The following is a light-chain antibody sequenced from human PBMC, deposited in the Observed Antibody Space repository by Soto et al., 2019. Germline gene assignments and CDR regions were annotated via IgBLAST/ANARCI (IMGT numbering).Light chain of an antibody. V-gene: IGLV1-44*01. CDR2: SNN. CDR1: SSNIGSNT. CDR3: AAWDDSLTVV. Sequence: SVLTQPPSASGTPGQRVTISCSGSSSNIGSNTVNWYQQLPGTAPKLLIYSNNQRPSGVPDRFSGSKSGTSASLAISGLQSEDEADYYCAAWDDSLTVVFGGGTKVTVL. J-gene: IGLJ2*01.